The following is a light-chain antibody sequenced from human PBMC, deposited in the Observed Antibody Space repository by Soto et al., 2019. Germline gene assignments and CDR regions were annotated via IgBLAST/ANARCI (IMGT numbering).Light chain of an antibody. V-gene: IGKV1-5*03. CDR1: QSISSW. CDR3: QQYNSYPLT. J-gene: IGKJ4*01. Sequence: DIQMTQSPSTLSASVGDRVTITCRASQSISSWLAWYQQKPGKAPKVLIYKASSLESGVPARFSGSGSGTEFTLSISSLQPDDFATYYCQQYNSYPLTFGGGTKVEIK. CDR2: KAS.